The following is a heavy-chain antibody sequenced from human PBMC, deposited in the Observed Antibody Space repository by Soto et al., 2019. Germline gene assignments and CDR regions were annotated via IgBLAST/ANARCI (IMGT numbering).Heavy chain of an antibody. Sequence: ASVKVSFKASGYTFTVYAIHWLRQAPGQRPEWMGWINAGNGNTKYSQNFQDRLTMTRDTSANTGYMELNNLRSEDTAVYYCAREGDTGGLYPRYLGYWGHGTLVTVSS. CDR1: GYTFTVYA. CDR3: AREGDTGGLYPRYLGY. V-gene: IGHV1-3*01. D-gene: IGHD2-8*02. J-gene: IGHJ4*01. CDR2: INAGNGNT.